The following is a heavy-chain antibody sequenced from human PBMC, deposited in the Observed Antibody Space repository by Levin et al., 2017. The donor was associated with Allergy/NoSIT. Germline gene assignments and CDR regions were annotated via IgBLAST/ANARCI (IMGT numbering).Heavy chain of an antibody. CDR3: AKDKDIYRYFDY. CDR1: GFTFSSYA. V-gene: IGHV3-23*01. J-gene: IGHJ4*02. Sequence: GESLKISCAVSGFTFSSYAMSWVRQAPGKGLEWVSSISGSGGSTHYADSVKGRFTISRDNSKNTLYLQMNSLRAEDTAIYYCAKDKDIYRYFDYWGQGTLVTVSS. CDR2: ISGSGGST. D-gene: IGHD1-14*01.